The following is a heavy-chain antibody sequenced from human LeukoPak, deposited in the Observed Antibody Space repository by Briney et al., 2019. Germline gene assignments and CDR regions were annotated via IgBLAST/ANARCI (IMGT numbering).Heavy chain of an antibody. V-gene: IGHV3-30*02. CDR1: GFTFSSHG. CDR3: AKVVGVYFDY. J-gene: IGHJ4*02. CDR2: IRYDGSNK. Sequence: GGSLRLSCAASGFTFSSHGMHWVRQAPGKGLEWVAFIRYDGSNKYYADSVKGRFTISRDNSKNTLYLQMNSLRAEDTAVYYCAKVVGVYFDYWGQGTLVTVPS. D-gene: IGHD3-16*01.